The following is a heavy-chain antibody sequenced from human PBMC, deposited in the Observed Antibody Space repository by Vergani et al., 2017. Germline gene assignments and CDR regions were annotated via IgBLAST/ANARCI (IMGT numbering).Heavy chain of an antibody. CDR2: INSSTNYI. D-gene: IGHD5-12*01. J-gene: IGHJ3*02. V-gene: IGHV3-21*04. Sequence: EVQLVESGGGLVKPGGSLRLSCAASGFTFSRYSMNWVRQAPGKGLEWVSSINSSTNYIYYADSVKGRFTISRDNAKNSLYLQMNSLRAEDTAVYYCARGEWLRKKGNAFDIWGQGTMVTVSS. CDR3: ARGEWLRKKGNAFDI. CDR1: GFTFSRYS.